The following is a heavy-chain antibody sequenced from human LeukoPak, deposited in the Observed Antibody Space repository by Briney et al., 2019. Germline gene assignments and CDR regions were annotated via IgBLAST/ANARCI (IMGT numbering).Heavy chain of an antibody. CDR2: ISVDGSNE. J-gene: IGHJ4*02. CDR1: GFTFSSYA. V-gene: IGHV3-30*04. D-gene: IGHD2-8*02. CDR3: ASPVRRWSIWQSFDY. Sequence: PGWSLRLSCAASGFTFSSYAMHWVRQAPGKGLEWVAAISVDGSNEYYADSVNGRFTISRDNSKNPLFLQMNSLRAEDTAGYYCASPVRRWSIWQSFDYWGQGTLVTVSS.